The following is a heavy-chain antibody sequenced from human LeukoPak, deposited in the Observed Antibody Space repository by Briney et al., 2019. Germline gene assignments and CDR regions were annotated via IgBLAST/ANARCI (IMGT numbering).Heavy chain of an antibody. Sequence: GGSLRLSCAASGFTVSSNYMSWVRQAPGKGLEWVSVIYSGGSTYYADSVKGRFTISRDNAKNSLYLQMNSLRAEDTAVYYCASEQQLGGAFDIWGQGTMVTVSS. CDR2: IYSGGST. CDR3: ASEQQLGGAFDI. CDR1: GFTVSSNY. D-gene: IGHD6-13*01. J-gene: IGHJ3*02. V-gene: IGHV3-53*01.